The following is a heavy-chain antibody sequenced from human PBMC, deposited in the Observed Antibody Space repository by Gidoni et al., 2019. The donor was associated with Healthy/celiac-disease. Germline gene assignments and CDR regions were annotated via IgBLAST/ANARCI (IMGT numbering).Heavy chain of an antibody. Sequence: QVQLVESGGGVVQPGRSLRLSCADSGFTFSSYGMHWVRQAPGKVLEWVAVISYDGSNKYYADSVKGRFTISRDNSKNTLYLQMNSLRAEDTAVYYCARDHPYYYDSSGPSDYWGQGTLVTVSS. D-gene: IGHD3-22*01. CDR3: ARDHPYYYDSSGPSDY. V-gene: IGHV3-30*03. CDR1: GFTFSSYG. CDR2: ISYDGSNK. J-gene: IGHJ4*02.